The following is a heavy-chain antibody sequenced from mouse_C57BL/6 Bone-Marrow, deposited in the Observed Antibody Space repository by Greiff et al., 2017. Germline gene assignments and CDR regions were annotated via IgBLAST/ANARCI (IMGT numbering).Heavy chain of an antibody. J-gene: IGHJ2*01. CDR2: INPSNGGT. CDR1: GYTFTSYW. Sequence: QVQLKQPGTELVKPGASVKLSCKASGYTFTSYWMHWVKQRPGQGLEWIGNINPSNGGTNYNEKFKSKATLTVDKSSSTAYMQLSSLTSEDSAVYYCARGVTTVVATDFDYWGQGTTLTVSS. V-gene: IGHV1-53*01. D-gene: IGHD1-1*01. CDR3: ARGVTTVVATDFDY.